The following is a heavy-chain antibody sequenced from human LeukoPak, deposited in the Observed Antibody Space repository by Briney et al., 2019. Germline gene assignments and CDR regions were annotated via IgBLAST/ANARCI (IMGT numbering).Heavy chain of an antibody. Sequence: SVKVSCKASGGTFSSYAISWVRQAPGQGLEWMGRIIPILGIANYAGKFQGRVTITADKSTSTAYMELSSLRSEDTAVYYCARADLGYCSSTSCYGIDYWGQGTLVTVSS. D-gene: IGHD2-2*01. J-gene: IGHJ4*02. CDR2: IIPILGIA. CDR3: ARADLGYCSSTSCYGIDY. CDR1: GGTFSSYA. V-gene: IGHV1-69*04.